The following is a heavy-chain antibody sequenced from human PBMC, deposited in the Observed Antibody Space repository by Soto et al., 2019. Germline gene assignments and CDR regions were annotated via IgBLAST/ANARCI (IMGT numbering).Heavy chain of an antibody. V-gene: IGHV4-61*01. CDR3: AMTYYYGSGSPTNYYYYGMDV. CDR2: IYYSGST. J-gene: IGHJ6*02. Sequence: PSETLSLTCTVSGGSVSSGSYYWSWIRQPPGKGLEWIGYIYYSGSTNYNPSLKSRVTISVDTSKNQFSLKLSSVTAADTAVYYCAMTYYYGSGSPTNYYYYGMDVWGQGTTVTVSS. D-gene: IGHD3-10*01. CDR1: GGSVSSGSYY.